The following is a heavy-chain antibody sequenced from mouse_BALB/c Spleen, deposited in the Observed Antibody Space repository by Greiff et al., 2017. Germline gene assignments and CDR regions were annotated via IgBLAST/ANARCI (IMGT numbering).Heavy chain of an antibody. D-gene: IGHD2-4*01. Sequence: EVQLVESGGGLVQPGGSLRLSCATSGFTFTDYYMSWVRQPPGKALEWLGFIRNKANGYTTEYSASVKGRFTISRDNSQSILYLQMNTLRAEDSATYYCARDRGDYDDEGYFDYWGQGTTLTVSS. CDR2: IRNKANGYTT. CDR1: GFTFTDYY. CDR3: ARDRGDYDDEGYFDY. J-gene: IGHJ2*01. V-gene: IGHV7-3*02.